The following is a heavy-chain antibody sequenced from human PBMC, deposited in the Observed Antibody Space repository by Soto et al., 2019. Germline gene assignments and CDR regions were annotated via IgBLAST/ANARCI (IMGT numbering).Heavy chain of an antibody. V-gene: IGHV1-18*04. J-gene: IGHJ6*02. CDR2: ISAYNGNT. CDR1: GYTFTSYG. Sequence: ASVKVSCKASGYTFTSYGISWVRQAPGQGLEWMGWISAYNGNTNYAQKLQGRVTMTTDTSTSTAYMELRSLRSDDTAVYYCARDSTWGNYDFWSGYYVPYGMDVWGQGTTVTVSS. CDR3: ARDSTWGNYDFWSGYYVPYGMDV. D-gene: IGHD3-3*01.